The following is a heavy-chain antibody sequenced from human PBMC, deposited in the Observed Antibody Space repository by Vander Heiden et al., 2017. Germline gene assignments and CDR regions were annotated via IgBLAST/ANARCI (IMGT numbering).Heavy chain of an antibody. J-gene: IGHJ4*02. Sequence: QVQLQESGPGLVKPSQTLSLTCTVSGGAISSGGYYWSWIRPQPGKGLECIGYIYSSGSTYYNPSLKSRVTISVDTSKNQFSLKLSSVTAADTAVYYCARDSGDGSGSYVDYWGQGTLVTVSS. D-gene: IGHD3-10*01. V-gene: IGHV4-31*03. CDR1: GGAISSGGYY. CDR3: ARDSGDGSGSYVDY. CDR2: IYSSGST.